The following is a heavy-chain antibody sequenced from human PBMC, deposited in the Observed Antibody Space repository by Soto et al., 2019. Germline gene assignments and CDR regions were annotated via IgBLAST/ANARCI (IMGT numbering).Heavy chain of an antibody. CDR2: ISNTGRST. J-gene: IGHJ5*02. CDR1: GFAFSNHA. V-gene: IGHV3-23*05. Sequence: EVHLMESGGDLVQPGGSLRLSCAASGFAFSNHAMIWVRQAPGTGLEWVSAISNTGRSTFYADSVKGRFTVSRDNTRATLYVKRTSLRQEGSAGYFCAGWTMVRGAAWGESLMSNWVDAWGQGTRVTVSS. CDR3: AGWTMVRGAAWGESLMSNWVDA. D-gene: IGHD3-10*01.